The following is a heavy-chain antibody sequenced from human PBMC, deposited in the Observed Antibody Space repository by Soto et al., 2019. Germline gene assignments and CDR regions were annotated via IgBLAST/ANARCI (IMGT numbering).Heavy chain of an antibody. D-gene: IGHD3-22*01. V-gene: IGHV3-30*03. Sequence: GGSLRLSCAASGFTFSSYGMHWVRQAPGKGLEWVAVISYDGSNKYYADSVKGRFTISRDNSKNTLYLQMNSLRAEDTAVYYCARGDYYDSSGPFDYWGQRTLVTVSS. CDR2: ISYDGSNK. CDR3: ARGDYYDSSGPFDY. CDR1: GFTFSSYG. J-gene: IGHJ4*02.